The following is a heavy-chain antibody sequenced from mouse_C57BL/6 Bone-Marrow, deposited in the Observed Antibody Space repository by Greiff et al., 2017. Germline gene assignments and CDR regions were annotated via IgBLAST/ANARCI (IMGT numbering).Heavy chain of an antibody. CDR2: ISSGGSYT. J-gene: IGHJ2*01. V-gene: IGHV5-6*02. CDR1: GFTFSSYG. Sequence: EVMLVESGGDLGKPGGSLKLSWAASGFTFSSYGMSWVRQTPDKRLEWVATISSGGSYTYYPDSVKGRITISRDNAKNTLYLQMSSLKSEDTAMDYCARRGITAYFDYWGQGTTLTVSS. D-gene: IGHD2-4*01. CDR3: ARRGITAYFDY.